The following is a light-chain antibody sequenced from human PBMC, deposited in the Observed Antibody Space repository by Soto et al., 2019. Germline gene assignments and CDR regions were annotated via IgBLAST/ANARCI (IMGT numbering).Light chain of an antibody. V-gene: IGKV1-5*01. CDR2: GAS. CDR1: ESMSNC. J-gene: IGKJ1*01. Sequence: DIQMTQSPSTLSASVGDRVTITCRASESMSNCLAWYQQKPGKAPKLLISGASSLQSGVPSRFSGSASGTEFTLTISSLQPDDIATYYCQQCHRYLSFGSGTKVEMK. CDR3: QQCHRYLS.